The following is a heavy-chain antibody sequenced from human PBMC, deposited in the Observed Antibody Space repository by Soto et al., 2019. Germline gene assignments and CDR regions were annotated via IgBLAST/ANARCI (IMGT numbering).Heavy chain of an antibody. J-gene: IGHJ4*02. CDR1: GYTFTSYG. D-gene: IGHD2-15*01. V-gene: IGHV1-18*01. Sequence: ASVKVSCKASGYTFTSYGITWVRQAPGQGLEWMGLISAYNGNTNYAQKFQGRVTMTRDTSTSTVYMELSSLSSKDTAVYYCAGDGHCSGGTCYSLFDYWGQGTQVTVSS. CDR2: ISAYNGNT. CDR3: AGDGHCSGGTCYSLFDY.